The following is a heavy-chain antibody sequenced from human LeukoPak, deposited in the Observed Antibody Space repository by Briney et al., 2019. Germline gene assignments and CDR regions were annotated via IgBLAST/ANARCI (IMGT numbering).Heavy chain of an antibody. D-gene: IGHD3-16*01. J-gene: IGHJ4*02. V-gene: IGHV3-30-3*01. CDR3: ARDGVPLYYFDY. Sequence: GGSLRLSCAASGFTFSSYAMHWVRQAPGKGLEWVAVISYDGSNKYYADSVKGRFTISRDNSKNTLYLQMNSLRAEDTAVYYCARDGVPLYYFDYWGQGTLVTVSS. CDR1: GFTFSSYA. CDR2: ISYDGSNK.